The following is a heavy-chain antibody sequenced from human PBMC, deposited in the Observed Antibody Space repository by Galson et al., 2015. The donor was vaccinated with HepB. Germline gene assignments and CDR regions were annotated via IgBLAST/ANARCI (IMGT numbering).Heavy chain of an antibody. CDR3: AKPPPYCIVTMCPHDS. CDR1: GFTFSSYA. J-gene: IGHJ4*02. CDR2: ISYSGSGT. V-gene: IGHV3-23*01. Sequence: SLRLSCAASGFTFSSYAMSWVRQAPGKGLEWVSDISYSGSGTYYTDSVKGRFTVSRDNSKNTLYLQMNSLRAEDTAVYYCAKPPPYCIVTMCPHDSWGQGTLVTVSS. D-gene: IGHD2-15*01.